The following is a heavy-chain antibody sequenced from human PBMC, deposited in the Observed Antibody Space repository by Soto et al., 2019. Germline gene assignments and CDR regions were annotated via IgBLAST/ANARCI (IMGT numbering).Heavy chain of an antibody. CDR2: IIPILGIA. J-gene: IGHJ4*02. D-gene: IGHD3-22*01. CDR3: ASWGDSMGSDY. Sequence: QVQLVQSGAEVKKPGSSVKVSCKASGGTFSSYTISWVRQAPGQGLEWMGRIIPILGIANYAQKFQGRVTITADKSTSTAYMELSSLRSEDTAVYYCASWGDSMGSDYWGQGTLVTVSS. V-gene: IGHV1-69*02. CDR1: GGTFSSYT.